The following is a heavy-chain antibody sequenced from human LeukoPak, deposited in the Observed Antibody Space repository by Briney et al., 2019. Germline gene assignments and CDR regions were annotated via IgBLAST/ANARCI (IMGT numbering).Heavy chain of an antibody. CDR3: ARDSGMIVHY. J-gene: IGHJ4*02. V-gene: IGHV4-31*03. D-gene: IGHD3-22*01. CDR1: GGSISSGGYY. CDR2: IYYSGST. Sequence: SQTLSLTCTVSGGSISSGGYYWSWIRQHPGKGLEWIGYIYYSGSTYYNLSLKSRVTISVDTSKNQFSLKLSSVTAADTAVYYCARDSGMIVHYWGQGTLVTVSS.